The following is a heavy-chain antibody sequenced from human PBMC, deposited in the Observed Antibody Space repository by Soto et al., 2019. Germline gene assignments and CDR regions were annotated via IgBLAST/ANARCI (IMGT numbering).Heavy chain of an antibody. J-gene: IGHJ6*02. V-gene: IGHV1-69*01. D-gene: IGHD6-6*01. CDR1: GGTFSSYA. Sequence: QVQLVQSGAEVKKPGSSVKVSCKASGGTFSSYAISWVRQAPGQGLEWMGGIIPIFGTANYAQKFQGRVTITADESTSTAYMELSSLRSEDTAVYYCAGVAGAARYYYYYYGMDVWGQGTTVTVSS. CDR2: IIPIFGTA. CDR3: AGVAGAARYYYYYYGMDV.